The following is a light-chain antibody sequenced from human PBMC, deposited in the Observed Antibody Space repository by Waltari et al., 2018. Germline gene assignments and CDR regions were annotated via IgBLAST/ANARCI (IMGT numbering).Light chain of an antibody. V-gene: IGLV3-10*01. CDR1: ELPRKY. CDR3: YSSDSTGLRV. CDR2: GDT. Sequence: SYELTQPPSVSVSPGQTARITCSGHELPRKYAYWFQQKSGQAPRLVIYGDTKRPSGIPERFAGSSSGTVATLTSSGAQVDDEADYYCYSSDSTGLRVFGGGTTVVVL. J-gene: IGLJ1*01.